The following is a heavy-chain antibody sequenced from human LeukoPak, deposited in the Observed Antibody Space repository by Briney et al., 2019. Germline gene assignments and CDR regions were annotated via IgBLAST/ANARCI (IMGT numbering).Heavy chain of an antibody. V-gene: IGHV1-18*01. CDR2: ISGYNGYT. CDR3: ARPTVAGRRDWFDP. CDR1: GYIFTNYG. D-gene: IGHD6-19*01. J-gene: IGHJ5*02. Sequence: ASVKVSCKASGYIFTNYGISWVRQAPGQGLEWMGWISGYNGYTKYAQKFQGRVTMTTDTSTSTVYMELRSLRSDDTAVYYCARPTVAGRRDWFDPWGQGTLVTVSS.